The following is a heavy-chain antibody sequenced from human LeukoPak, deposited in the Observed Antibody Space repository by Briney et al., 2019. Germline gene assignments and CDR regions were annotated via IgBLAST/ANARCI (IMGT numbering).Heavy chain of an antibody. D-gene: IGHD2-8*01. Sequence: GRSLRLSCAASGFTFSSYGMHWVRQAPGKGLEWVAVIWYDGSNKYYADSVKGRFTISRDNSKNTLYLQMNSLRDEDMAVYSCARDRFCTNGLCYYFDYWGQETLVPVP. CDR3: ARDRFCTNGLCYYFDY. J-gene: IGHJ4*02. V-gene: IGHV3-33*01. CDR2: IWYDGSNK. CDR1: GFTFSSYG.